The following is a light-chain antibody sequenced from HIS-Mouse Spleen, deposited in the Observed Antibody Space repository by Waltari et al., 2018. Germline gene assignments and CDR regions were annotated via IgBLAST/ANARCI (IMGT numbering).Light chain of an antibody. CDR1: QVISNY. J-gene: IGKJ3*01. Sequence: IQITQSPSSLSASLGDGVTITCHTSQVISNYLNWYQQKPGKAPKLLIYDASNLETGVPSRFSGSGSGTDFTFTISSLQPEDIAMYYCQQYDNLHRRTFGPGTKVDIK. CDR2: DAS. V-gene: IGKV1-33*01. CDR3: QQYDNLHRRT.